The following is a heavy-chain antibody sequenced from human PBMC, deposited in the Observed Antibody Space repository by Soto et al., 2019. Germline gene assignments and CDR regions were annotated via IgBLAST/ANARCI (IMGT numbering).Heavy chain of an antibody. CDR2: IWYDGSNK. V-gene: IGHV3-33*01. CDR3: ARRYCSGGSCYSELYYMDV. D-gene: IGHD2-15*01. J-gene: IGHJ6*03. Sequence: GGSLRLSCAASGFTFSSYGMHWVRQAPGKGLEWVAVIWYDGSNKYYADSVKGRFTISRDNSKNTLYLQMNSLRAEDTAVYYCARRYCSGGSCYSELYYMDVWGKGTTVTVSS. CDR1: GFTFSSYG.